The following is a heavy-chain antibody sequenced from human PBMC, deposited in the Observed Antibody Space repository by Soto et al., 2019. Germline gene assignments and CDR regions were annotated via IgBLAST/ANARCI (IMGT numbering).Heavy chain of an antibody. Sequence: SEKTSSKAPVYPFTGHAFTLVRQAPGQGLEWMGWIRPYNGDTNYSQKFQGRVTMTTDTSTSTAYMELRSLSYEDTGVYCCASHIVVVSAAVKEYNSYAMELWGQGTTVTVS. V-gene: IGHV1-18*04. CDR3: ASHIVVVSAAVKEYNSYAMEL. D-gene: IGHD2-2*01. J-gene: IGHJ6*02. CDR2: IRPYNGDT. CDR1: VYPFTGHA.